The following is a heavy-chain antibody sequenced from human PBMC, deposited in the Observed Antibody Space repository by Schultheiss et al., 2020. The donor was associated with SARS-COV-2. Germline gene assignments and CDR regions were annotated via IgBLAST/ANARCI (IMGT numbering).Heavy chain of an antibody. Sequence: SETLSLTCTVSGGSISSSSYYWGWIRQTPGKGLEWIGYIYYSGSTNYSPSLKSRVTISLDTSKNQVTLRLSSVTAADTAVYYCARDSYGSGRGTSGMDVWGQGTTVTVSS. V-gene: IGHV4-61*01. J-gene: IGHJ6*02. CDR1: GGSISSSSYY. CDR2: IYYSGST. CDR3: ARDSYGSGRGTSGMDV. D-gene: IGHD3-10*01.